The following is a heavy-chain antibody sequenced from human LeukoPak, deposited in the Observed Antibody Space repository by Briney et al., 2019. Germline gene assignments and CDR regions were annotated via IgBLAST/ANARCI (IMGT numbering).Heavy chain of an antibody. V-gene: IGHV3-64*01. D-gene: IGHD6-6*01. CDR3: ARPKGGGEEYSRSPLGY. CDR1: GFTFSSYA. CDR2: ISSNGGST. J-gene: IGHJ4*02. Sequence: GGSLRLSCAASGFTFSSYAMHWVRQAPGKGLEYVSAISSNGGSTYYANSVKGRFTISRDNSKNTLYLQMGSLRAEDMAVYYCARPKGGGEEYSRSPLGYWGQGTLVTVSS.